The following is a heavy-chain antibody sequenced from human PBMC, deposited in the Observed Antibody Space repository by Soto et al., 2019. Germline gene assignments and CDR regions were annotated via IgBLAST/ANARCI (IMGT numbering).Heavy chain of an antibody. CDR1: GFTFSSYG. CDR3: ANPQFAY. CDR2: ISYDGSNK. Sequence: GGSLRLSCAASGFTFSSYGMHWVRQAPGKGLEWVAVISYDGSNKYYADYVKGRFTISRDNSKNTLYLQMNSLRAEDTAVYYSANPQFAYWGQGTLVTVSS. J-gene: IGHJ4*02. V-gene: IGHV3-30*18.